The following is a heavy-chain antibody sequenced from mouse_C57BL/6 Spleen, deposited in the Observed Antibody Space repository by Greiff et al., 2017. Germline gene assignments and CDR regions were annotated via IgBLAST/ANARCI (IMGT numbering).Heavy chain of an antibody. V-gene: IGHV1-76*01. Sequence: VQLQQSGAELVRPGASVKLSCKASGYTFTDYYINWVKQRPGQGLEWIARIYPGSGNTYYNEKFKGKATLTAEKSSSTAYMQLSSLTSEDSAVYFCARSGAYYYDAMDYWGQGTSVTVSS. J-gene: IGHJ4*01. CDR1: GYTFTDYY. D-gene: IGHD1-1*01. CDR2: IYPGSGNT. CDR3: ARSGAYYYDAMDY.